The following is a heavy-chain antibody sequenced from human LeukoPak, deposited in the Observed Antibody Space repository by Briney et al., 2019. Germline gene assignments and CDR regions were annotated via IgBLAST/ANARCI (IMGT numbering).Heavy chain of an antibody. J-gene: IGHJ3*02. V-gene: IGHV1-2*02. CDR2: INPNSGGT. CDR1: GHTFTRYY. CDR3: ARRLAAAVRLAAFDI. Sequence: ASVRVSCKASGHTFTRYYMHWVRQAPGQGLEWMGWINPNSGGTNYAQKFQGRVTMTRDTSISTAYMELSRLRSDDTAVYYCARRLAAAVRLAAFDIWGQGTMVTVSS. D-gene: IGHD6-13*01.